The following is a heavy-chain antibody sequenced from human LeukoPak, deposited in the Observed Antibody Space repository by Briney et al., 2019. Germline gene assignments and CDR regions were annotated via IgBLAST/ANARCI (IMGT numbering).Heavy chain of an antibody. V-gene: IGHV1-69*06. CDR2: IIPIFGTA. Sequence: SVKVSCKASGYTFTSYYMHWVRQAPGQGLEWMGGIIPIFGTANYAQKFQGRVTITADKSTSTAYMELSSLRSEDTAVYYCARDERGYSYGYFQHWGQGTLVTVSS. J-gene: IGHJ1*01. CDR3: ARDERGYSYGYFQH. D-gene: IGHD5-18*01. CDR1: GYTFTSYY.